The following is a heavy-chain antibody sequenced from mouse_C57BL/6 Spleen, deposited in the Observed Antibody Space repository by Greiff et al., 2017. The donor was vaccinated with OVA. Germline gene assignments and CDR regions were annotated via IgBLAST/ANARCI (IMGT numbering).Heavy chain of an antibody. CDR3: ARGDYSKGFAY. CDR2: IDPSDSET. Sequence: QVQLKQPGAELVRPGSSVKLSCKASGYTFTSYWMHWVKQRPIQGLEWIGNIDPSDSETHYNQKFKDKATLTVDKSSSTAYMQRSSLTSEDSAVYYCARGDYSKGFAYWGQGTLVTVSA. D-gene: IGHD1-1*01. J-gene: IGHJ3*01. V-gene: IGHV1-52*01. CDR1: GYTFTSYW.